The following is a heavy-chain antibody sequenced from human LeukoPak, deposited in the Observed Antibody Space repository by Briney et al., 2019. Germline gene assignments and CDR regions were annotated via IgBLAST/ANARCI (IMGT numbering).Heavy chain of an antibody. V-gene: IGHV3-48*03. CDR2: ISSSGSTT. J-gene: IGHJ4*02. CDR3: ARKHIAVAGTVTYYFDY. Sequence: PGGSLRLSCAASGFTFSSYEMNWVRQAPGKGLEGVSYISSSGSTTYYADSVKGRFTISRDNAKNSLYLQMNSLRAEDTAVYYCARKHIAVAGTVTYYFDYWGQGTLVTVSS. CDR1: GFTFSSYE. D-gene: IGHD6-19*01.